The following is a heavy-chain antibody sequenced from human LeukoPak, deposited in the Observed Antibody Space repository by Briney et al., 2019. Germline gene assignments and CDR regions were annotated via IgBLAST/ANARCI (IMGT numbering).Heavy chain of an antibody. Sequence: ASVKVSCKASGYTFTGYYMHWVRQAPGQGLEWMGWINPNSGGTNYAQKFQGRVTMTRDTSISTAYMELSRLRSDDTAVYYCARGRGTSGSKRDFYYYYYMDVWGKGTTVTVSS. V-gene: IGHV1-2*02. J-gene: IGHJ6*03. CDR2: INPNSGGT. CDR1: GYTFTGYY. CDR3: ARGRGTSGSKRDFYYYYYMDV. D-gene: IGHD2-15*01.